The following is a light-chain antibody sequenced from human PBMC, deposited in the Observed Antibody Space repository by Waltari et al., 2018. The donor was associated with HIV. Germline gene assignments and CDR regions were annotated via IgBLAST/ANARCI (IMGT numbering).Light chain of an antibody. Sequence: DIVMTQSPDSLTVSLGERATINCKSSQSVLYSPNNKNYLAWYQQKPRQPPKLLIYWASTRESGVPDRFSGSGSGTDFTLTISSLRAEDVAVYYCQQYFDNPRTFGQGTKVEIK. CDR1: QSVLYSPNNKNY. CDR2: WAS. J-gene: IGKJ1*01. V-gene: IGKV4-1*01. CDR3: QQYFDNPRT.